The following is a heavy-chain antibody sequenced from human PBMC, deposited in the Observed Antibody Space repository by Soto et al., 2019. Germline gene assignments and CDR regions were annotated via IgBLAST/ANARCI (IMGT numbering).Heavy chain of an antibody. V-gene: IGHV1-18*01. Sequence: QVQLVQSGAEVKKPGASVKVSCKTSGYTFTTYGINWMRQAPGQGLEWMGWIIPYNGDTKYAQNLQGRVTMTTDTSTSTVYLDLRSLRSDDTAVYYCAREGRGYANYCAPWGQGTRVTVSS. CDR2: IIPYNGDT. CDR3: AREGRGYANYCAP. CDR1: GYTFTTYG. D-gene: IGHD5-12*01. J-gene: IGHJ5*02.